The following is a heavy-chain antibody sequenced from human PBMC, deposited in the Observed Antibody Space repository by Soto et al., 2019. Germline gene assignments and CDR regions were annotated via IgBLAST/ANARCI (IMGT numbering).Heavy chain of an antibody. D-gene: IGHD6-6*01. CDR2: IYYSGST. Sequence: SETLSLTCTVSGGSISSGGYYWSWIRQHPGKGLEWIGYIYYSGSTYYNPSLKSRVTISVDTSKNQFYLKLSSVTAADTAVYYRESQYSSYYYYGMNVWGQVTTVTVSS. CDR3: ESQYSSYYYYGMNV. CDR1: GGSISSGGYY. J-gene: IGHJ6*02. V-gene: IGHV4-31*03.